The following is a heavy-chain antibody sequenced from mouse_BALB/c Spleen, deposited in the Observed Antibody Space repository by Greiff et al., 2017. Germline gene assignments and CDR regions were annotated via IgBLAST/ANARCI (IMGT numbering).Heavy chain of an antibody. V-gene: IGHV1-63*02. J-gene: IGHJ4*01. CDR2: IYPGGGYT. CDR1: GYTFTNYW. CDR3: ARPKLGCYAMDY. Sequence: QVQLQQSGAELVRPGTSVKISCKASGYTFTNYWLGWVKQRPGHGLEWIGDIYPGGGYTNYNEKFKGKATLTADTSSSTAYMQLSSLTSEDSAVYVCARPKLGCYAMDYWGQGTSVTVSS. D-gene: IGHD4-1*01.